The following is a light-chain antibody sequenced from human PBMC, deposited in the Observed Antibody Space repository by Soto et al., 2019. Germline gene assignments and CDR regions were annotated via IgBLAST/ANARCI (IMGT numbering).Light chain of an antibody. Sequence: DIVMTQSPFSLPVTPGEPASISCRSSRSLYTSGNIYLDWYLQKPGQRPQLLIYFGSNRASGVPDRFSGRGSGTEFTLEISRVESEDLGVYYCMQTLQTPLTFGGGTKVEI. V-gene: IGKV2-28*01. CDR1: RSLYTSGNIY. J-gene: IGKJ4*01. CDR3: MQTLQTPLT. CDR2: FGS.